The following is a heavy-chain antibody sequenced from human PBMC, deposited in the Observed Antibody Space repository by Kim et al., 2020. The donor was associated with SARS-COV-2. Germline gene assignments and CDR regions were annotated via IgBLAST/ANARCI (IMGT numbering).Heavy chain of an antibody. J-gene: IGHJ6*02. V-gene: IGHV4-59*09. Sequence: NPTLRSGVTISVHTSKNPFTLKLSPVTAADTAVYYCARGWFGDYYYGMDVWGQGTTVTVSS. D-gene: IGHD3-10*01. CDR3: ARGWFGDYYYGMDV.